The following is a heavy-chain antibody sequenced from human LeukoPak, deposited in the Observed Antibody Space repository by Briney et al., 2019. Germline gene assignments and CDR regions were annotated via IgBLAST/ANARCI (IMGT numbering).Heavy chain of an antibody. CDR1: GFTFSDYA. D-gene: IGHD7-27*01. V-gene: IGHV3-69-1*01. CDR2: ISTISTI. J-gene: IGHJ4*02. CDR3: ARDHNWGFDY. Sequence: PGGSLRLSCAASGFTFSDYAMNWVRQAPGKGLKWVSYISTISTIFYADSVKGRFTISRDNAKNSLYLQMNNLRADDTAVYYCARDHNWGFDYWGQGTLVTVSS.